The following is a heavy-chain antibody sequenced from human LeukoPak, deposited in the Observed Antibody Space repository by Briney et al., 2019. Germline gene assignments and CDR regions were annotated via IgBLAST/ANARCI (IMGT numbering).Heavy chain of an antibody. CDR3: ARQYDGSPLQAFDI. D-gene: IGHD3-22*01. CDR2: IDYSGST. J-gene: IGHJ3*02. CDR1: GGSISNSGYY. V-gene: IGHV4-61*05. Sequence: PSETLSLTCTVSGGSISNSGYYWVCIPQPPGKGLEWMGYIDYSGSTNYNPSLNSPVPISVDTSKNQFSLKLSCVTAADTAVYFCARQYDGSPLQAFDIWGQGTMVTVSS.